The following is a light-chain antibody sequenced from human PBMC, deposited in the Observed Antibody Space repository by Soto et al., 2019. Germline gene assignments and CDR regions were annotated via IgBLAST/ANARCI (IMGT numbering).Light chain of an antibody. CDR3: QQYGSSPYT. J-gene: IGKJ2*01. CDR1: QSVMSTH. Sequence: VLTQSPGTLSLSPGERATLSCRASQSVMSTHLTWYQQKPGQAPRLLIYGASNRATGIPDRFSGSGSGTDFTLTISRLEPEDFAVYYCQQYGSSPYTFGQGTKLQIK. CDR2: GAS. V-gene: IGKV3-20*01.